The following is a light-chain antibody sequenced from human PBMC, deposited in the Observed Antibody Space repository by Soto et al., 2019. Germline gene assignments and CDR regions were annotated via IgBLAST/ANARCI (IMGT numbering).Light chain of an antibody. Sequence: QSVLTQPPSASGTPGQTVTISCSGSNSNFGSNTVNWYQQFPGTAPKLLIYGNNQRPSGVPDRFSGSKSDTSASLAISGLLSEDESDYYCAAWADSLKGGVFGGGTKLTVL. CDR3: AAWADSLKGGV. V-gene: IGLV1-44*01. J-gene: IGLJ3*02. CDR1: NSNFGSNT. CDR2: GNN.